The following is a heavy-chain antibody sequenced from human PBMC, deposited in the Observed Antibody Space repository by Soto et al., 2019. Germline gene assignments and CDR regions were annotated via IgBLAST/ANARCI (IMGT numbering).Heavy chain of an antibody. J-gene: IGHJ4*01. CDR1: GRTFSSYA. D-gene: IGHD6-6*01. CDR3: AFEYIRTSVDY. CDR2: IIPLFGRA. Sequence: SVKVSCKASGRTFSSYAISWVRQAPGQGLEWMGWIIPLFGRAKYAQKFQGRVTITADISTSTAYMELRRVRSEGTAVSYGAFEYIRTSVDYWG. V-gene: IGHV1-69*06.